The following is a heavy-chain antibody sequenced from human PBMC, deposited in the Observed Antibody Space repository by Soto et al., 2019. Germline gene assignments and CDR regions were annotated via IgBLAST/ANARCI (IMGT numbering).Heavy chain of an antibody. CDR1: EFTFSNYA. V-gene: IGHV3-23*04. CDR2: VSATAGTT. D-gene: IGHD3-16*01. Sequence: DVQLVDSGGGLVQPGGSLRLSCAASEFTFSNYAMSWVRQAPGKGLEWVSLVSATAGTTYYTDSVKGRCTISKDNSRNTVYLRMNSLRADDTAVYYCAKDRLAGTFAYWGQETLVTVSS. CDR3: AKDRLAGTFAY. J-gene: IGHJ4*02.